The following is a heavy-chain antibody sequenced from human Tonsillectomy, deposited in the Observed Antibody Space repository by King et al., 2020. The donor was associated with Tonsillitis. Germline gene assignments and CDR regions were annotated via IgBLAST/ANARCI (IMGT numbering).Heavy chain of an antibody. CDR2: ISGSGSDT. CDR3: AKDRDFWSPHGMAV. D-gene: IGHD3-3*01. CDR1: GFTFSSYA. J-gene: IGHJ6*02. Sequence: EVQLVESGGGLIQPGGSLRLSCAASGFTFSSYAMSWVRQAPGKGLEWVSGISGSGSDTYYADSVKGRFAISRDNSKNTLYLQMNSLRAEDTAVYYCAKDRDFWSPHGMAVWGQGTTVTVSS. V-gene: IGHV3-23*04.